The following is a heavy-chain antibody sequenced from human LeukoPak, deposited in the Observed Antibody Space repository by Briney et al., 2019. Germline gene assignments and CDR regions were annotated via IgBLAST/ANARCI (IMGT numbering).Heavy chain of an antibody. CDR2: IWYDGSNK. Sequence: GGSLRLSCAASGFTFSSYGMHWVRQAPGKGLEWVAVIWYDGSNKYYADSVKGRFTISRDNSKNTLDLQMNSLRAEDTAVYYCARDRSYNFWSGYSTPDYWGQGTLVTVSS. CDR3: ARDRSYNFWSGYSTPDY. CDR1: GFTFSSYG. J-gene: IGHJ4*02. D-gene: IGHD3-3*01. V-gene: IGHV3-33*01.